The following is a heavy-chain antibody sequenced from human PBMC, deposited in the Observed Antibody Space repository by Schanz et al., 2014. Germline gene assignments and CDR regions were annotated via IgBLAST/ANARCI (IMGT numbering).Heavy chain of an antibody. D-gene: IGHD6-13*01. CDR1: GLNFDYYG. V-gene: IGHV3-21*04. CDR3: ARLDSSSWYPRY. Sequence: VQLVESGGGVVQPGRSLRLSCATSGLNFDYYGMNWVRQAPGKGLVWVSRTSHDGSFTTFADSVKGRFTTSRDNGKKSMYLQMNSLRAEDTAVYYCARLDSSSWYPRYWGQGTLVTVSS. J-gene: IGHJ4*02. CDR2: TSHDGSFT.